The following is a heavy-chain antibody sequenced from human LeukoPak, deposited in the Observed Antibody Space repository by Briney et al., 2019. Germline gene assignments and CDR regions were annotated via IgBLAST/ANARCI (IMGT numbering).Heavy chain of an antibody. CDR1: GGSFSGYY. Sequence: SETLSLTCAVYGGSFSGYYWSWIRQPPGKGLEWIGEINHSGSTNYNPSLKSRVTISVDTSKNQFSLKLSSVTAADTAVYYCARFGMGRWRGNPHYLMDQHWGQGTLVTVSS. CDR3: ARFGMGRWRGNPHYLMDQH. J-gene: IGHJ1*01. CDR2: INHSGST. V-gene: IGHV4-34*01. D-gene: IGHD3-10*01.